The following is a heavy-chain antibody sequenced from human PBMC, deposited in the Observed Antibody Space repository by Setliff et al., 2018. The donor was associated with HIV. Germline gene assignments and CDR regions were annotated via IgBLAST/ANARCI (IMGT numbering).Heavy chain of an antibody. CDR1: GGSISSYY. Sequence: SETLSLTCTVSGGSISSYYWNWIRQPPGKGLEWIGYIDYSGSTNYNTSLRSRVTISLDTSKNQFSLKLSSVTAADTAVYDCARERRGGYSGYDSHWYFDLWGRGTLVTVSS. CDR2: IDYSGST. CDR3: ARERRGGYSGYDSHWYFDL. D-gene: IGHD5-12*01. V-gene: IGHV4-59*01. J-gene: IGHJ2*01.